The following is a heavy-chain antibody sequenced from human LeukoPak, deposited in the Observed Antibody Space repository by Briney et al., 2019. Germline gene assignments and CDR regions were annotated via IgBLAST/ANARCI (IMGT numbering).Heavy chain of an antibody. CDR2: IYTSGST. Sequence: SETLSLTCTVSGGSISSYYGSWIRQPPGKGLEWIGYIYTSGSTNYNPSLKSRVTISVDTSKNQFSLKLSSVTAADTAVYYCARHSGSGYDLTWFDPWGQGTLVTVSS. CDR3: ARHSGSGYDLTWFDP. CDR1: GGSISSYY. V-gene: IGHV4-4*09. D-gene: IGHD5-12*01. J-gene: IGHJ5*02.